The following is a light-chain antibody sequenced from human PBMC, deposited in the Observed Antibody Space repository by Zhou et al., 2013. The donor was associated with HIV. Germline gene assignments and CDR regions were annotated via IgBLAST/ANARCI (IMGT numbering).Light chain of an antibody. V-gene: IGKV1-39*01. CDR1: QGISNY. J-gene: IGKJ1*01. CDR3: QQSYSTSRGRWT. CDR2: ATS. Sequence: DIQLTQSASFLSASVGDTVTITCRASQGISNYLAWYQQKPGKAPQLLIYATSTLQTGVPSRFRGSGSGTEFTLTISSLQPEDFATYYCQQSYSTSRGRWTFGQGTKVEI.